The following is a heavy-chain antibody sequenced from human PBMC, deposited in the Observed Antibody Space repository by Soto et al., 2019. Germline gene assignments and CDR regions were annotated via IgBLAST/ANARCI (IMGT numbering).Heavy chain of an antibody. CDR2: IRQDGSEK. CDR1: GFTFSSNW. J-gene: IGHJ6*02. V-gene: IGHV3-7*02. Sequence: GGSLRLSCVGSGFTFSSNWMTWVRQAPGKGLEWVGNIRQDGSEKNYVDSVKGRFTISRDNAKNSLYLQMNSLGDEDTAVYYCFWRGGYYYGMDVWGQGTTVTVSS. D-gene: IGHD3-3*01. CDR3: FWRGGYYYGMDV.